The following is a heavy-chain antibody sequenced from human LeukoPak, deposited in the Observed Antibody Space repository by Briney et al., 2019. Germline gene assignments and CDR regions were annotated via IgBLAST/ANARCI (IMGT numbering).Heavy chain of an antibody. J-gene: IGHJ4*02. V-gene: IGHV4-59*01. Sequence: SETLSLTCSVSGGSISCYYWSWLRQPPGKELEWMGYIYYSASTNYNPSLKSRVTISVDTSKNQFSLKLSSVTAADTAVYYCARDRGSGWWDFDYWGQGTLVTVSS. CDR3: ARDRGSGWWDFDY. CDR2: IYYSAST. D-gene: IGHD6-19*01. CDR1: GGSISCYY.